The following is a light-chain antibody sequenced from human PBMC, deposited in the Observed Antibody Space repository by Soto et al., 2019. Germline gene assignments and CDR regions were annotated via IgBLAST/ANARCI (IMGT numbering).Light chain of an antibody. Sequence: QSALTQPASVSGAPGQSITVSCIGTSSNVGGYNYVSWYQQHPGKAPKLMIHDVSDRPSGVPDRFSGSKSGNTASLTISGLQAEDEAYYYCQSYASSKTAVFGGGTKVTVL. CDR2: DVS. J-gene: IGLJ2*01. CDR3: QSYASSKTAV. V-gene: IGLV2-14*01. CDR1: SSNVGGYNY.